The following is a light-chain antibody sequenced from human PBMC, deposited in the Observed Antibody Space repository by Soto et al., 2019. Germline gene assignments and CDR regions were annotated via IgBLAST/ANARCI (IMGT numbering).Light chain of an antibody. V-gene: IGKV3-15*01. CDR3: QQYNNWPLRT. Sequence: EIVLTRSPGTLSLSPGERATLSFRASQSVSSNLAWYQQKPGQAPRLLIYGASTRATGIPARFSGSGSGTEFTLTISSLQSEDFAVYYCQQYNNWPLRTFGQGTKVDIK. CDR2: GAS. J-gene: IGKJ1*01. CDR1: QSVSSN.